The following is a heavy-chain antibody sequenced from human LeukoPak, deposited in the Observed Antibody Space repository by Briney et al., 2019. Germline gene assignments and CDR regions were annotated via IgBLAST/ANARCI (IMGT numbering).Heavy chain of an antibody. J-gene: IGHJ4*02. CDR1: GYTFTSYG. V-gene: IGHV1-18*01. Sequence: ASVKVSCKASGYTFTSYGISWVRQAPGQGLEWMGWISAYNGNTNYAQKLQGRVTMTRDTSTSTVYMELSSLRSEDTAVYYCARSHLNHAPTPDYWGQGTLVTVSS. CDR2: ISAYNGNT. CDR3: ARSHLNHAPTPDY.